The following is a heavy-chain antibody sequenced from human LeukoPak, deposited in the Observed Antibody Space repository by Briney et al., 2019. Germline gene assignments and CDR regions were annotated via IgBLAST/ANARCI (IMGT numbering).Heavy chain of an antibody. CDR1: GGSISSYY. D-gene: IGHD6-19*01. J-gene: IGHJ4*02. CDR2: IFYSGST. Sequence: PSETLSLTCTVSGGSISSYYWSWLRQPPGKGLEWIGYIFYSGSTNYTPSLKSRVTISVDTSKNQFSLKLSSVTAADTAVYYCAKSGNGWANFDYWGQGTLVTVSS. V-gene: IGHV4-59*08. CDR3: AKSGNGWANFDY.